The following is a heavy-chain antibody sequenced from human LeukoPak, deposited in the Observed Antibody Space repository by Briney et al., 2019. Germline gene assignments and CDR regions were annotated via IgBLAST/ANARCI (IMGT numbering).Heavy chain of an antibody. J-gene: IGHJ6*03. Sequence: SETLSLTCAVYGGSFSGYYWSWIRQPPGKGLEWIGYIFYSGSTNYNPSLKSRVTISVDTSKNQFSLKLSSVTAADTAVYYCARAVPAAIRYYYYYYMDVWGKGTTVTISS. CDR1: GGSFSGYY. V-gene: IGHV4-59*12. CDR2: IFYSGST. D-gene: IGHD2-2*01. CDR3: ARAVPAAIRYYYYYYMDV.